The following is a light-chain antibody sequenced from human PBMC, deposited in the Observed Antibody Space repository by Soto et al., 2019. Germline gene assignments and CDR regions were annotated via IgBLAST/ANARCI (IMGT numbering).Light chain of an antibody. J-gene: IGLJ1*01. CDR2: LNSDGSH. V-gene: IGLV4-69*01. CDR3: QTWGTGIWV. Sequence: QPVLTQSPSASASLGASVKLTCTLSSGHSSYAIAWHQQQPEKGPRYLMKLNSDGSHTKGDGIPVRFSGSSSGAERYLTISSLQSEDEADYYCQTWGTGIWVFGTGTKLTVL. CDR1: SGHSSYA.